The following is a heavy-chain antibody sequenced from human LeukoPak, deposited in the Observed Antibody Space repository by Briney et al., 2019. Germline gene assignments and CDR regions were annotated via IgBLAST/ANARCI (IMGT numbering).Heavy chain of an antibody. CDR3: ARDNDYGDYYYMDV. Sequence: SETLSLTCTVSGGSISSYYWSWIRQPAGKGLEWIGRIYTSGSTNYNPSLKSRVTMSVDTCKNQFSLKLSSVTAADTAVYYCARDNDYGDYYYMDVWGKGTTVTISS. D-gene: IGHD4-17*01. V-gene: IGHV4-4*07. CDR1: GGSISSYY. CDR2: IYTSGST. J-gene: IGHJ6*03.